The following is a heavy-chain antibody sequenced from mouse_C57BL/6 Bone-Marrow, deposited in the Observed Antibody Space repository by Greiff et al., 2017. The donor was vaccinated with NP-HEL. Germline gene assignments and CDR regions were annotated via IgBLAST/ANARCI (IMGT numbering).Heavy chain of an antibody. Sequence: VKLQQSGAELVKPGASVKLSCKASGYTFTEYTIHWVKQRSGQGLEWIGWFYPGSGSIKYNEKFKDKATLTADKSSSTVYMELSRLTSEDSAVYFCARHEDHYHDGYFLFAYWGQGTLVTVSA. CDR1: GYTFTEYT. CDR3: ARHEDHYHDGYFLFAY. CDR2: FYPGSGSI. D-gene: IGHD2-3*01. J-gene: IGHJ3*01. V-gene: IGHV1-62-2*01.